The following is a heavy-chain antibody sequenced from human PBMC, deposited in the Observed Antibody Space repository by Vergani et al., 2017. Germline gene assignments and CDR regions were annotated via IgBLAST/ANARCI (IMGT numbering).Heavy chain of an antibody. CDR3: ARDTTRNGDLDY. J-gene: IGHJ4*02. V-gene: IGHV3-11*05. Sequence: QVQLVESGGGLVKPGGSLRLSCAASGFTFSDYYMSWIRQAPGKGLEWVSYISSSSSYTNYADSVKGRFTISRDNAKNSRYLQMNSLRAEDTAVYYCARDTTRNGDLDYWGQGTLVTGSS. D-gene: IGHD4-17*01. CDR1: GFTFSDYY. CDR2: ISSSSSYT.